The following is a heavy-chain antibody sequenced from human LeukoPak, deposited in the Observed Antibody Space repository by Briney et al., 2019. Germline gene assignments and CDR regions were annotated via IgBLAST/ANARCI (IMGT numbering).Heavy chain of an antibody. CDR1: GFIFSDLG. D-gene: IGHD2-8*02. J-gene: IGHJ4*02. Sequence: GESLRLSCVASGFIFSDLGMNWVRQVPGKGLEWVAFICSRGTSTFYADSVKGRFTISRDTAKKSLDLQMTSLRADDTAAYYCVRGTDCSATTCYPLSAFDYWGQGTLVTVSS. CDR3: VRGTDCSATTCYPLSAFDY. CDR2: ICSRGTST. V-gene: IGHV3-21*04.